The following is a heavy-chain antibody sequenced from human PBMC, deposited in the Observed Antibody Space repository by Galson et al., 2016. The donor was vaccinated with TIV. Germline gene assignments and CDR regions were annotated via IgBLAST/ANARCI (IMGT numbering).Heavy chain of an antibody. D-gene: IGHD3-22*01. V-gene: IGHV1-69*10. J-gene: IGHJ6*02. Sequence: SVKVSCKASGDTFRTYTISWVRQAPGQGLEWMGGIIPLHGLSNHAQKLQGRVTITADEPTSTISMVLSSLRSEDTAVYYCARDRYYDASGYYYYYYGLDVWGQGTTVAVS. CDR3: ARDRYYDASGYYYYYYGLDV. CDR2: IIPLHGLS. CDR1: GDTFRTYT.